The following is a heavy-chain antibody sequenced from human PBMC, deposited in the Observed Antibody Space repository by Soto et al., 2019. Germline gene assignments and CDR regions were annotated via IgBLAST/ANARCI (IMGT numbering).Heavy chain of an antibody. Sequence: QVQLVESGGGVVQPGRSLRLSCAASGFTFSSYGMHWVRQAPGKGLEWVAVISYDGSNKYYADSVKGRFTISRDNSKNTLYLQMNSQRAEATGVYYCAKGLFEYCRSSGGYWGQGSLVTVSS. D-gene: IGHD6-6*01. CDR2: ISYDGSNK. CDR1: GFTFSSYG. V-gene: IGHV3-30*18. J-gene: IGHJ4*02. CDR3: AKGLFEYCRSSGGY.